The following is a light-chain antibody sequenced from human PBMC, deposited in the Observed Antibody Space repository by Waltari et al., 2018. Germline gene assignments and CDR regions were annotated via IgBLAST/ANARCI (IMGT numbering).Light chain of an antibody. J-gene: IGKJ1*01. CDR1: QSINSN. Sequence: IVMTQSPATLSVSPGEGATLSCRASQSINSNVAWFQQKPGQSPRRLVYEASTRATGVPARFSGIGSGTDFTLTISSLQSEDSATYYCQQYNNGPPETFGQGTKVEIK. V-gene: IGKV3-15*01. CDR2: EAS. CDR3: QQYNNGPPET.